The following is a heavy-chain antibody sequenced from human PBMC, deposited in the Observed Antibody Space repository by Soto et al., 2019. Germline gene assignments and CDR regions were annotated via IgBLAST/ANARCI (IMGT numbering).Heavy chain of an antibody. V-gene: IGHV3-30-3*01. CDR1: GFSFSSFV. CDR3: ARGEAVVAPVVTDH. Sequence: GGSLRLSCAASGFSFSSFVMHWVRQSPGKGLEWVAIISYDGVNTYYTDSVTGRFTISRDNSRNTLYLQMNSLRVDDTAVYYCARGEAVVAPVVTDHWGQGTLVTVSS. D-gene: IGHD2-2*01. J-gene: IGHJ4*02. CDR2: ISYDGVNT.